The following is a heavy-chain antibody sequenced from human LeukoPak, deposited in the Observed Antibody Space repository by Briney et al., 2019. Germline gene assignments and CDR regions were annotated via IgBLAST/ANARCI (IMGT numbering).Heavy chain of an antibody. J-gene: IGHJ4*02. V-gene: IGHV3-23*01. CDR1: GFTVSSNY. CDR3: AKDLGEPFRWSPKSYYDYVWGSYRYKDY. D-gene: IGHD3-16*02. Sequence: GGSLRLSCAASGFTVSSNYMSWVRQAPGKGLEWVPAISGSGGSTYYADSVKGRFTISRDNSKNTLYLQMNSLRAEDTAVYYCAKDLGEPFRWSPKSYYDYVWGSYRYKDYWGQGTLVTVSS. CDR2: ISGSGGST.